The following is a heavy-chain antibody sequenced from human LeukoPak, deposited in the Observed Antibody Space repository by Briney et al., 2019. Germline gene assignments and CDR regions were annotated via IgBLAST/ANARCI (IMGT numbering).Heavy chain of an antibody. D-gene: IGHD4-23*01. CDR1: GYTLTELS. V-gene: IGHV1-24*01. CDR2: FDPEDGET. J-gene: IGHJ4*02. Sequence: GASVKVSCKVSGYTLTELSMHWVRQAPGKGLEWMGGFDPEDGETIYAQKFQGRVTMTEDTSTDTAYMELSSLRSEDTAVYYCATPGGYGGPHFNFDYWGQGTLVTVSS. CDR3: ATPGGYGGPHFNFDY.